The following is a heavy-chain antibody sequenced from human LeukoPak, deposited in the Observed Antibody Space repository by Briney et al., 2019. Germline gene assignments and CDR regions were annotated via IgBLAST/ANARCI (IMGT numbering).Heavy chain of an antibody. Sequence: ASVKVSCKASGYTFTSYGISWVRQAPGQGLEWMGWISAYNGNTNYAQKLQGRVTMTTDTSTSTAYMDLRSLRSDDTAVYYCASLKNYYDSSGYLVTDAFGIWGQGTMVTVSS. CDR3: ASLKNYYDSSGYLVTDAFGI. D-gene: IGHD3-22*01. CDR1: GYTFTSYG. J-gene: IGHJ3*02. V-gene: IGHV1-18*01. CDR2: ISAYNGNT.